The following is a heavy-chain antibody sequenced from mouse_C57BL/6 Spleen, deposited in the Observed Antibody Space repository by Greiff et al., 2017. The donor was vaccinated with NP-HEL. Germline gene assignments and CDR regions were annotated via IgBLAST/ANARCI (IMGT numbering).Heavy chain of an antibody. CDR1: GYTFTDYY. J-gene: IGHJ3*01. V-gene: IGHV1-26*01. CDR2: INPNNGGT. Sequence: EVKLQQSGPELVKPGASVKISCKASGYTFTDYYMNWVKQSHGKSLEWIGDINPNNGGTSYNQKFKGKATLTVDKSSSTAYMELRSLTSEDSAVYYCARGGGDEGVFAYWGQGTLVTVSA. CDR3: ARGGGDEGVFAY.